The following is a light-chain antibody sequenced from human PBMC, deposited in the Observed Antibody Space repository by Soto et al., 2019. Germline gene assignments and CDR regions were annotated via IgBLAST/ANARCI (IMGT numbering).Light chain of an antibody. J-gene: IGLJ2*01. CDR2: GNS. V-gene: IGLV1-40*01. CDR1: SSNIGAGYD. CDR3: QSYDSSLISHVV. Sequence: QSVLTQPPSVSGAPGQRVTISCTGSSSNIGAGYDVHWYQQLPGTAPKLLIYGNSNRPSGVPDRFTGSKSGTSASLAITGLQAEDEADYYCQSYDSSLISHVVFGGRTQVTVL.